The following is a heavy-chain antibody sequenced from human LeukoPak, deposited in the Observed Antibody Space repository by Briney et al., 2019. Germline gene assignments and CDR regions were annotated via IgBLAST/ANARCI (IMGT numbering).Heavy chain of an antibody. V-gene: IGHV3-48*02. J-gene: IGHJ4*02. CDR3: ARELRFPQRAYYFDY. Sequence: GGSLRLSCAASGFTFSSYGMNWVRQAPGKGLEWVSYISTSSSTIYYADSVKGRFTISRDNAKNSLYLQMNSLRDEDTAVYYCARELRFPQRAYYFDYWGQGILVTVSS. D-gene: IGHD3-3*01. CDR2: ISTSSSTI. CDR1: GFTFSSYG.